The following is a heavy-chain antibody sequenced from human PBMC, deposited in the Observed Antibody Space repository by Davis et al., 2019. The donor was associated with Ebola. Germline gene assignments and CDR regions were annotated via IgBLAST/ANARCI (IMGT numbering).Heavy chain of an antibody. CDR1: GFTFSSYG. Sequence: PGGSLRLSCAASGFTFSSYGMHWVRQAPGKGLEWVAVIWYDGSNKYYADSVKGRFTISRDNSKNTLYLQMNSLRAEDTAVYYCAREGVIYDSSGYSIDYWGQGTLVTVSS. J-gene: IGHJ4*02. CDR3: AREGVIYDSSGYSIDY. D-gene: IGHD3-22*01. V-gene: IGHV3-33*08. CDR2: IWYDGSNK.